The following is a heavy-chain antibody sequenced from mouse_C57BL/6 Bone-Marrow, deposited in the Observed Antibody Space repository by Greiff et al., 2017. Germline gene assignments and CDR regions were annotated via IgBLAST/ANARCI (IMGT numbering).Heavy chain of an antibody. V-gene: IGHV1-69*01. CDR1: GYTFTSYW. J-gene: IGHJ3*01. CDR3: AREGFVGWYAY. Sequence: VQLQQPGAELVMPGASVKLSCKASGYTFTSYWMHWVKQRPGQGLEWIGEIDPSDSYTDYNQKFKGKSTLTVDKSSSTAYMQLSSLTSEDSAVYYCAREGFVGWYAYWGQGTGITVSA. CDR2: IDPSDSYT.